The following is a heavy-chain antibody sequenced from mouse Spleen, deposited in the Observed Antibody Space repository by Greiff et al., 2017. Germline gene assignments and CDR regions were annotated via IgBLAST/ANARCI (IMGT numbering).Heavy chain of an antibody. V-gene: IGHV5-4*03. J-gene: IGHJ2*01. CDR2: ISDGGSYT. CDR1: GFTFSSYA. Sequence: EVKLVESGGGLVKPGGSLKLSCAASGFTFSSYAMSWVRQTPEKRLEWVATISDGGSYTYYPDNVKGRFTISRDNAKNTLYLQMSHLKSEDTAMYYCARCRGSTVVEGADYWGQGTTLTVSS. CDR3: ARCRGSTVVEGADY. D-gene: IGHD1-1*01.